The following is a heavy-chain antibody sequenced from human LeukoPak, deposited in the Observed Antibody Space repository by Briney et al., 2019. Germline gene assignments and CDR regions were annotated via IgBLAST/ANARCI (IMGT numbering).Heavy chain of an antibody. CDR3: ARSRMITFGGVIVPEYYFDY. J-gene: IGHJ4*02. Sequence: PSETLSLTCTVSGGSISSYYWSWLRQPAGKGLEWIGRIYTSGSTNFNPSLKSRVTMSVDTSKNQFSLKLSSVTAADTAVYYCARSRMITFGGVIVPEYYFDYWGQGTLVTVSS. CDR2: IYTSGST. CDR1: GGSISSYY. D-gene: IGHD3-16*02. V-gene: IGHV4-4*07.